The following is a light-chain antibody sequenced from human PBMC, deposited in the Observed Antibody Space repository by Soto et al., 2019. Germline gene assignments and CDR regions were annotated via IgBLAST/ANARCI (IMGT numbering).Light chain of an antibody. Sequence: QSALTQPASVSGSPGQSITLSCTGTSSDVGTYNLVSWYQHHPGKAPKLMIYAVSKRPSGVSNRFSGSKSGNTASLTISGLQAEDEADYYCCSYAGGSTGVFGGGTKVTVL. CDR3: CSYAGGSTGV. CDR2: AVS. CDR1: SSDVGTYNL. J-gene: IGLJ2*01. V-gene: IGLV2-23*02.